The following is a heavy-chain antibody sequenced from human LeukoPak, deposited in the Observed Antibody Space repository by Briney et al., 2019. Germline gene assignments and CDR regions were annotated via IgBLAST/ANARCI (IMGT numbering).Heavy chain of an antibody. CDR1: GGSFSGYY. Sequence: SETLSLTCAVYGGSFSGYYWTWIRQPPGKGLEWIGEINHSGSSNYNPSLKSRVTIAVDTSKNQFSLKVRSVTAADAAVYYCARARETTPIDSWGQGTLVTVSS. CDR2: INHSGSS. V-gene: IGHV4-34*01. CDR3: ARARETTPIDS. D-gene: IGHD1/OR15-1a*01. J-gene: IGHJ4*02.